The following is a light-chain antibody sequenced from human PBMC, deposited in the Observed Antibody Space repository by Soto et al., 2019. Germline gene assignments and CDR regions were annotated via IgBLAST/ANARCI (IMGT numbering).Light chain of an antibody. CDR3: QQYNNWPRT. Sequence: EIVMTQSPATLSVSPGARATLSCRASHSVSSNLAWYQQKPGQAPRLLIYGASTRATNSPARFSGSGSGTEFTLTISSLQSEDCAVYYCQQYNNWPRTFGQGTKVDIK. V-gene: IGKV3-15*01. J-gene: IGKJ2*01. CDR1: HSVSSN. CDR2: GAS.